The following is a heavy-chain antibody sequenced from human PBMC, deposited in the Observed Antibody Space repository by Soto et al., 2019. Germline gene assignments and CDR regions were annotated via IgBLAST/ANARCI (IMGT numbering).Heavy chain of an antibody. V-gene: IGHV3-23*01. D-gene: IGHD3-10*01. CDR3: ARRAIGSSRAFDI. CDR2: ISDSGGLT. Sequence: GGSLRLSCAASGFAFNSHPMSWVRQAPEKGLEWVSGISDSGGLTYNADSVKGRFTISRDNSKNTLYLQMNSLRAEDTAVYYCARRAIGSSRAFDIWGQGTMVTVSS. CDR1: GFAFNSHP. J-gene: IGHJ3*02.